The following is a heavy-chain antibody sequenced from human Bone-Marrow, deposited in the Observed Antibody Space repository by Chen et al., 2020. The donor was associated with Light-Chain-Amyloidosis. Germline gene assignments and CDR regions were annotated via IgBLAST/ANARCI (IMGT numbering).Heavy chain of an antibody. J-gene: IGHJ4*02. V-gene: IGHV1-46*01. CDR3: ARLNSGHTYFPDH. CDR1: GYTFTSHY. CDR2: INPDDATT. Sequence: QVHLVQSGAEVKKPGASVRVSCQASGYTFTSHYIHWVRQAPGQGLEWMGVINPDDATTSCAQKFQGRIAVARDTSTGTAYMDLRSLGSEDTATYYCARLNSGHTYFPDHWGQGTLVTVSS. D-gene: IGHD5-18*01.